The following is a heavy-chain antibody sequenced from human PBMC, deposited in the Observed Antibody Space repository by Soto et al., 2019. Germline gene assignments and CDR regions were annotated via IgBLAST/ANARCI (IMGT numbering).Heavy chain of an antibody. Sequence: GGPLRLSCAASGFTFSSYWMSWVRQAPGKGLEWVANIKQDGSEKYYVDSVKGRFTISRDNAKNSLYLQMNSLRAEDTAVYYCARACEGYGDYEGGFDYWGQGTLVTVSS. CDR1: GFTFSSYW. CDR2: IKQDGSEK. D-gene: IGHD4-17*01. J-gene: IGHJ4*02. V-gene: IGHV3-7*01. CDR3: ARACEGYGDYEGGFDY.